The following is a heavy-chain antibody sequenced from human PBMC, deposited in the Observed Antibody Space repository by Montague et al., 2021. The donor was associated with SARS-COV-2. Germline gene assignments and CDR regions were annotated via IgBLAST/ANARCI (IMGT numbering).Heavy chain of an antibody. Sequence: SETLSLTCTVSGGSISSYYWSWFLQPPGKGLEWIGYIYYHCSTTYYPSLHSRVTISLDTSKNQFSLKLNSVTAADTAVYYCASGSYCPDAFYFWGQGTMVTVSS. CDR3: ASGSYCPDAFYF. J-gene: IGHJ3*01. CDR1: GGSISSYY. CDR2: IYYHCST. V-gene: IGHV4-59*01. D-gene: IGHD1-26*01.